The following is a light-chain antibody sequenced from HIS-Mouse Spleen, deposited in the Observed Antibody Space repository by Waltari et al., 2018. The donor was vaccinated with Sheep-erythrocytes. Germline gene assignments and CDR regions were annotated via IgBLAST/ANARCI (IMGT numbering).Light chain of an antibody. CDR1: SRDVGGSTL. CDR3: SSYAGSNNGV. Sequence: SAPPHPASVSGSPGPSLTLPCTRPSRDVGGSTLFSSYQQHPGQTTQLMIYEVSKRPSAVPVRFSGSKSGSTASLTVSGLQSEEESDYYCSSYAGSNNGVFGGGTKLTVL. V-gene: IGLV2-8*01. CDR2: EVS. J-gene: IGLJ3*02.